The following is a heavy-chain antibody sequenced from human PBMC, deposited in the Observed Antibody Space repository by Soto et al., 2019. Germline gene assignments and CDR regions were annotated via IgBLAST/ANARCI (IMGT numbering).Heavy chain of an antibody. Sequence: SEALSLTCTVSGGSIRSGAYYWSWIRQPPGKGLEWIGYIYYSGSTYYNPSLKSRVTISVDTSKNQFSLKLSSVTAADTAAYYCAKASQWLVLRYWGQGTQVTVSS. CDR2: IYYSGST. CDR1: GGSIRSGAYY. J-gene: IGHJ4*02. V-gene: IGHV4-30-4*01. D-gene: IGHD6-19*01. CDR3: AKASQWLVLRY.